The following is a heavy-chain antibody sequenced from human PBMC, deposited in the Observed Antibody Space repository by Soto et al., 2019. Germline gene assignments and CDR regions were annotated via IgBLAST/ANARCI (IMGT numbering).Heavy chain of an antibody. Sequence: QVQLVQSGAEVKKPGSSVKVSCKASGGTFSSYAISGVRQAPGQGLEGMGGIIPILGTANYAQKFQGRVTITAEESTSTAYMELSSLRSEDTAVYYCALHYAGSNYYYYGMDVWGQGTTVTVSS. V-gene: IGHV1-69*12. CDR2: IIPILGTA. CDR3: ALHYAGSNYYYYGMDV. D-gene: IGHD3-10*01. CDR1: GGTFSSYA. J-gene: IGHJ6*02.